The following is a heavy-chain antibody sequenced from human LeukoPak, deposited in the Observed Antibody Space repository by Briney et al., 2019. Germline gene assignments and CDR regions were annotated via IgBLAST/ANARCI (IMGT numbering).Heavy chain of an antibody. CDR1: GVSISSSSYY. J-gene: IGHJ3*02. V-gene: IGHV4-39*01. CDR3: AYSSDDAFDI. CDR2: IYYSGST. D-gene: IGHD6-25*01. Sequence: PSETLSLTCTVSGVSISSSSYYWGWIRQPPGKGLEWIGSIYYSGSTYYNPSLKSRVTISVDTSKNQFSLKLSSVTAADTAVYYCAYSSDDAFDIWGQGTMVTVPS.